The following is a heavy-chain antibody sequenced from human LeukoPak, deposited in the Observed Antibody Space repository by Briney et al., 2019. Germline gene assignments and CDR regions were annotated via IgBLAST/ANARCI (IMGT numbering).Heavy chain of an antibody. CDR3: AREDTAMVLYYFDY. J-gene: IGHJ4*02. Sequence: GGSLRLSCAASGFTFSSYSMNWVRQAPGKGLEWVSSISSSSSYIYYADSVKGRFTISRDNAKNSLYLQMNSLRAEDTAVYYCAREDTAMVLYYFDYWGQGTLVTVPS. V-gene: IGHV3-21*01. CDR2: ISSSSSYI. D-gene: IGHD5-18*01. CDR1: GFTFSSYS.